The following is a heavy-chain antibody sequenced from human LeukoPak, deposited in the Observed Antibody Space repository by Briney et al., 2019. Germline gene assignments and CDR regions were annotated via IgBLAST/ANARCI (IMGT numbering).Heavy chain of an antibody. CDR2: INPNSGGT. V-gene: IGHV1-2*02. J-gene: IGHJ4*02. CDR1: GYTFTGYY. Sequence: GASVKVSCKASGYTFTGYYMHWVRQAPGQGLEWMGWINPNSGGTNYAQKFQGRVTMTRDTSISTAYMELSRLRSDDTAVYYCARDIRGHYDFWSGYRYWGQGTLVTVSS. CDR3: ARDIRGHYDFWSGYRY. D-gene: IGHD3-3*01.